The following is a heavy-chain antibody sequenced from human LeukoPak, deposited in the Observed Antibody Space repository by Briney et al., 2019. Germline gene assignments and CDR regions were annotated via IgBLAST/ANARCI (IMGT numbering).Heavy chain of an antibody. CDR3: AKPRPGHGMGMDV. CDR1: GFTFSSYA. J-gene: IGHJ6*02. CDR2: ISGSGGST. V-gene: IGHV3-23*01. Sequence: GGSLRLSCVPSGFTFSSYAMSWVRQAPGKGLEWVSSISGSGGSTHYADSVKGRFTISRDKTKNTLYLQMNSLRAEDTAVYYCAKPRPGHGMGMDVWGQGTTVTVSS.